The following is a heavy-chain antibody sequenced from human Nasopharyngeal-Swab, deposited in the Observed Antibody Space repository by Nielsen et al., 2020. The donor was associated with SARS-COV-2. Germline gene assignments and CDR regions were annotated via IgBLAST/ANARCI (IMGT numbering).Heavy chain of an antibody. V-gene: IGHV3-23*01. CDR2: ISASGDDT. CDR1: GFTFSISA. Sequence: GSLRLSCAASGFTFSISAMSWVRQAPGTGLEWVSSISASGDDTYYADSVKGRFSISRDNSKNTLDLQMNSLRAEDTAVYYCAKLGDYWGQGMLVTVSS. J-gene: IGHJ4*02. CDR3: AKLGDY.